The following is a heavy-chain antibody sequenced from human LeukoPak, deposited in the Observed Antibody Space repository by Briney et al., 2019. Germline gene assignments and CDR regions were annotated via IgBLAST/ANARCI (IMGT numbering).Heavy chain of an antibody. J-gene: IGHJ4*02. D-gene: IGHD6-19*01. CDR1: GYTFTSYD. V-gene: IGHV1-8*01. CDR3: ARAGVGVAGTCDY. CDR2: MSPNSGNT. Sequence: GASVKVSCKASGYTFTSYDINWVRQATGQGLEWMGWMSPNSGNTGFAQKFQGRVTMTRNTSISTAYMELSSLRSEDTAVYYCARAGVGVAGTCDYWGQGTLVTVSS.